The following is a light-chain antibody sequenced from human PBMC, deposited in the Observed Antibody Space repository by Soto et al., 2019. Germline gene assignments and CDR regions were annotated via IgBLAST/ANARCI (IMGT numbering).Light chain of an antibody. CDR2: DAS. V-gene: IGKV1-5*01. CDR1: QSISDW. CDR3: QQYKNYYPT. J-gene: IGKJ1*01. Sequence: DIQMTQSPSTLSASVGDRVTITCRASQSISDWLAWYQQKPGKAPKILIYDASSLESGVPSRFSGSGSGTEFTLTISSLQPDDFALYYCQQYKNYYPTFGQGTRVEIK.